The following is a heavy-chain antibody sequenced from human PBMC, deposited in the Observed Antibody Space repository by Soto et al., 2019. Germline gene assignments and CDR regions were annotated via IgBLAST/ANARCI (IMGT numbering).Heavy chain of an antibody. Sequence: PSETLSLTCTVSGGSISSGDYYWSWIRQPPGKGLEWIGYIYYSGNTYYNPSLKSRVTISVDTSKNQFSLELSSVTAADTAVYFCAREWGYYDFWYNWFDPWGQGTLVTVSS. D-gene: IGHD3-3*01. J-gene: IGHJ5*02. CDR2: IYYSGNT. CDR1: GGSISSGDYY. CDR3: AREWGYYDFWYNWFDP. V-gene: IGHV4-30-4*01.